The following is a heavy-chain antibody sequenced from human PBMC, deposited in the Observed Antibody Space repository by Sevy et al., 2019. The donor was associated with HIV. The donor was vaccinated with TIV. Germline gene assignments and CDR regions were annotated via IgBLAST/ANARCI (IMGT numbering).Heavy chain of an antibody. Sequence: GGSLRLSCAASGFTFSRYDMHWVRQATGKGLEWVSCIGTAGDTYYPGSVKGRFTISRENAKKSLYLQMNSLRAGDTAVYYCARGTRYSGSYYLGDDAFDIWGQGTMVTVSS. CDR3: ARGTRYSGSYYLGDDAFDI. CDR1: GFTFSRYD. J-gene: IGHJ3*02. V-gene: IGHV3-13*01. D-gene: IGHD1-26*01. CDR2: IGTAGDT.